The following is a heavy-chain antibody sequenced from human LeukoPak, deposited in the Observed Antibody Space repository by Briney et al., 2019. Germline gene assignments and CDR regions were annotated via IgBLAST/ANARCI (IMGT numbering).Heavy chain of an antibody. J-gene: IGHJ6*03. Sequence: PGGSLRLSCAASGFTFSSYAMSWVRQAPGKGLEWVSAISGSGGSTYYADSVKGRFTISRDNSKNTLYLQMNSLRAEDTAVYYCAKLRGRAYYYYYMDVWGKGTTVTVSS. CDR3: AKLRGRAYYYYYMDV. CDR1: GFTFSSYA. D-gene: IGHD1-26*01. CDR2: ISGSGGST. V-gene: IGHV3-23*01.